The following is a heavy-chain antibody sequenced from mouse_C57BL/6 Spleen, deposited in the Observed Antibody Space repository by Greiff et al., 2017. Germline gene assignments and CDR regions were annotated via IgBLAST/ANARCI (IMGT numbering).Heavy chain of an antibody. CDR1: GFTFSSYA. Sequence: EVMLVESGEGLVKPGGSLKLSCAASGFTFSSYAMSRVRQTPEKRLEWVAYISSGGDYIYYADTVKGRFTISRDNARNTLYLQMSSLKSEDTAMYYCTRDDGSSQDYWGQGTTLTVSS. CDR2: ISSGGDYI. V-gene: IGHV5-9-1*02. D-gene: IGHD1-1*01. CDR3: TRDDGSSQDY. J-gene: IGHJ2*01.